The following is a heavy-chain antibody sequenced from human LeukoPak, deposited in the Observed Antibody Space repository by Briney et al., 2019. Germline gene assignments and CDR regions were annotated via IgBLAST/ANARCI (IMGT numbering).Heavy chain of an antibody. V-gene: IGHV3-7*01. Sequence: GGSLRLSCAASGFTFSNYWMSWVRQAPGKGLEWVANIKQDGSEKYYVDSVKGRFTISRDNAKNSLYLQMNSLRAEDAAVYYCARDGATFSGYDWYYYMDVWGKGTTVTVSS. CDR1: GFTFSNYW. CDR2: IKQDGSEK. J-gene: IGHJ6*03. CDR3: ARDGATFSGYDWYYYMDV. D-gene: IGHD5-12*01.